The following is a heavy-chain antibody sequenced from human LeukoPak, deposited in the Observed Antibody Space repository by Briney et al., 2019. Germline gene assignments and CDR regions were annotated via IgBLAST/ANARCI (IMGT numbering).Heavy chain of an antibody. J-gene: IGHJ6*03. CDR3: AKYSSGWPYYMDV. D-gene: IGHD6-19*01. Sequence: GGSLRLSCVASGFTFSSYSINWVRQAPGKGLEWVSSISSSSSYIYYADSVKGRFTISRGNAKNSLYLQMNSLRAEDTAVYYCAKYSSGWPYYMDVWGRGTTVNVSS. V-gene: IGHV3-21*01. CDR2: ISSSSSYI. CDR1: GFTFSSYS.